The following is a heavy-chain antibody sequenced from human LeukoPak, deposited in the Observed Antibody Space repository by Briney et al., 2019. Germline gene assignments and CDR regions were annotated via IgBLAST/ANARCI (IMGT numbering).Heavy chain of an antibody. CDR3: ARVRDFGAFDI. Sequence: SETLSLTCTVSGGSISSYYWSWIRQPPGRGREWVGNIYYSGSTNYNPSPKGRVTISVDTSKNQFSRKLSSGTAADTAVYYCARVRDFGAFDIWGQGTMVAVSS. CDR1: GGSISSYY. D-gene: IGHD3-3*01. CDR2: IYYSGST. J-gene: IGHJ3*02. V-gene: IGHV4-59*01.